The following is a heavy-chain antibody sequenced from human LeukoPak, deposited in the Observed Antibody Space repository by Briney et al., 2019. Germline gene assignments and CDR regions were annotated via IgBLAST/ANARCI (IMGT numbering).Heavy chain of an antibody. CDR3: ARDLVDTAMAFDY. CDR2: IKQDGSEK. D-gene: IGHD5-18*01. V-gene: IGHV3-7*01. CDR1: GFTFSSYW. J-gene: IGHJ4*02. Sequence: GGSLRLSCAASGFTFSSYWMSWVRQAPGKGLEWVANIKQDGSEKYYVDSVKGRFTISRDNAKNSLYLQMNSLRAEDTAVYYCARDLVDTAMAFDYWGQGTLVTVSS.